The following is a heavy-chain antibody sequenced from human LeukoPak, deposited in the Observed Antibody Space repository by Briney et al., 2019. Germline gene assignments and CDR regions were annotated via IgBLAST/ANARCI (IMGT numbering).Heavy chain of an antibody. D-gene: IGHD3-3*01. V-gene: IGHV3-23*01. J-gene: IGHJ4*02. CDR1: GFSFSIYA. CDR3: AKRYDDFWTHFDS. CDR2: ISRTGGST. Sequence: GGSLRLSCAASGFSFSIYAMTWDRQAPVKGLEWVSAISRTGGSTYYADSVKGRFTISRDNSKNTVNLQMNSLRVEDTAIYYCAKRYDDFWTHFDSWGQGTLVTVSS.